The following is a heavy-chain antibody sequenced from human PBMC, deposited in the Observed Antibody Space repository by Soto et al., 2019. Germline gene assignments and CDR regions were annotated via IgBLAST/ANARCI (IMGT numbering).Heavy chain of an antibody. V-gene: IGHV4-28*01. Sequence: QVQLQESGPGLVKPSDTLSLTCAVSGYSISSSNWWGWIRQPPGKGLEWIGYIYYSGTTYYNPSLKSPVTXSXXTSNNQFSPKLTSVTAGDAAVYYCARREIQGPIDYWGQGTLVTVSS. CDR3: ARREIQGPIDY. D-gene: IGHD1-26*01. CDR1: GYSISSSNW. J-gene: IGHJ4*02. CDR2: IYYSGTT.